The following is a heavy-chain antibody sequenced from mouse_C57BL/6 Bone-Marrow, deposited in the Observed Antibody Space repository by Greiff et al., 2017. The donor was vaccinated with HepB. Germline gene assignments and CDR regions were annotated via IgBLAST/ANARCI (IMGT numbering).Heavy chain of an antibody. V-gene: IGHV1-82*01. D-gene: IGHD1-1*01. CDR2: IYPGDGDT. Sequence: VKLQESGPELVKPGASVKISCKASGYAFSSSWMNWVKQRPGKGLEWIGRIYPGDGDTNYNGKFKGKATLTADKSSSTAYMQLSSLTSEDSAVYFCARPTVGYWGQGTSVTVSS. J-gene: IGHJ4*01. CDR1: GYAFSSSW. CDR3: ARPTVGY.